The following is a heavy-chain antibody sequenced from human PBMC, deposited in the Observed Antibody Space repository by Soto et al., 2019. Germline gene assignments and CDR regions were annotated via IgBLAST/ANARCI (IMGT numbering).Heavy chain of an antibody. CDR1: GGSISSGGYY. CDR3: ARAEGELELLSGPRVDY. V-gene: IGHV4-31*03. Sequence: KAPETLSLTCTVSGGSISSGGYYWSWIRQHPGKGLEWIGYIYYSGSTYYNPSLKSRVTISVDTSKNQFSLKLSSVTAADTAVYYCARAEGELELLSGPRVDYWGQGTLVTVSS. J-gene: IGHJ4*02. D-gene: IGHD1-7*01. CDR2: IYYSGST.